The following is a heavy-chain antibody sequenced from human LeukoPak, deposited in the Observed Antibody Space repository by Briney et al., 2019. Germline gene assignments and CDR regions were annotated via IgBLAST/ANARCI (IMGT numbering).Heavy chain of an antibody. J-gene: IGHJ6*02. Sequence: ASVTVSCKASGYSFTTYAMKWVRQAPGQGLEWMGWINTNTENPTYAQGFTGRIVFSLDTSVSTAYLQISSLRAEDTAVYYCARVGVRSTPSSQGVDYYYYGMDIWGQGTTVTVSS. V-gene: IGHV7-4-1*02. CDR2: INTNTENP. D-gene: IGHD2-2*01. CDR3: ARVGVRSTPSSQGVDYYYYGMDI. CDR1: GYSFTTYA.